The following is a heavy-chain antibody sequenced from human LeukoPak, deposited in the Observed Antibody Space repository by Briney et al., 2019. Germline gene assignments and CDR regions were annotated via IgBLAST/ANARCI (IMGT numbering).Heavy chain of an antibody. D-gene: IGHD4-11*01. CDR2: ISSSGSTI. J-gene: IGHJ4*02. CDR1: GFTFSIYK. Sequence: RSGGSLRLSCAASGFTFSIYKMNWVRQAPGKGLEWVSSISSSGSTIYYADSVRGRFTISRDNSKNTLYLQMNSLRAEDTAVYYCARDSIMSTVTTYYWGQGTLVTVSS. V-gene: IGHV3-48*01. CDR3: ARDSIMSTVTTYY.